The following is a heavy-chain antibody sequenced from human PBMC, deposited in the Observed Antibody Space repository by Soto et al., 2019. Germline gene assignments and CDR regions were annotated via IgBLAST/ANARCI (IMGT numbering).Heavy chain of an antibody. J-gene: IGHJ6*02. CDR1: GYSFTSYW. V-gene: IGHV5-10-1*01. Sequence: PGESLKISGNGSGYSFTSYWISWVRQMPGKGLEWMGRIDPSDSYTNYSPSFQGHVTISADKSISTAYLQWSSLKASDTAMYYCARRRSSPYYYGMDVWGQGTTVTVSS. CDR2: IDPSDSYT. CDR3: ARRRSSPYYYGMDV.